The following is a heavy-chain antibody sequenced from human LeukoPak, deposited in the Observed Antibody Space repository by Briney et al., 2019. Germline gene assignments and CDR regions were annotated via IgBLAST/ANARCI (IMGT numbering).Heavy chain of an antibody. D-gene: IGHD6-19*01. J-gene: IGHJ4*02. V-gene: IGHV3-30*18. CDR2: ISYDGSNK. CDR1: GFTFSSYG. CDR3: AKDLGSDWDFDY. Sequence: PGRSLRLSCAASGFTFSSYGMHWVRQAPGKGLEWVAVISYDGSNKYYADSVKGRFTISRDNSKNTLYLQMNSLRAEDTAVYYCAKDLGSDWDFDYWGQGTLVTVSS.